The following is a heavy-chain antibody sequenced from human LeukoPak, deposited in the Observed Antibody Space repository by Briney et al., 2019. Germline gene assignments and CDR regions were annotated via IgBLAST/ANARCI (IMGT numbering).Heavy chain of an antibody. CDR3: ARGSRFLQWLLYEVLNY. Sequence: ASVKVSCKASGYTFTGSYMHWVRQAPGQGLEWMGWINPNSGGTNYAQKFQGRVTMTRDTSISTAYMELSRLRSDDTAVYYCARGSRFLQWLLYEVLNYWGQGTLVTVSS. D-gene: IGHD3-3*01. CDR2: INPNSGGT. V-gene: IGHV1-2*02. J-gene: IGHJ4*02. CDR1: GYTFTGSY.